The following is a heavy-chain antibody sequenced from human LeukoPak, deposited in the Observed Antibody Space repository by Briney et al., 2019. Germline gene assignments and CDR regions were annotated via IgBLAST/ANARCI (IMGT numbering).Heavy chain of an antibody. Sequence: GGSLRLSCAASGFTFSTYAMSWVRQAPGKGLEWVSAISGSGDSTYYADSVKGRFTISRDNTKNLLYLQMSSLRAEDTAVYYCATDRGWRTSGYYLYYFEYWGQGTLVTFSS. CDR1: GFTFSTYA. CDR2: ISGSGDST. D-gene: IGHD3-3*01. CDR3: ATDRGWRTSGYYLYYFEY. J-gene: IGHJ4*02. V-gene: IGHV3-23*01.